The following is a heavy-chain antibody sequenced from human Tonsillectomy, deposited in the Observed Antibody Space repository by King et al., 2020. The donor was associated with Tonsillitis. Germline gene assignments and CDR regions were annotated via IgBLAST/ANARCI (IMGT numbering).Heavy chain of an antibody. CDR2: TNPDGRQK. J-gene: IGHJ4*02. CDR1: GFTFSSYW. D-gene: IGHD2-2*01. Sequence: VQLVESGGDLVQPGGSLRLSCAASGFTFSSYWMNLVSQAPGKGLGWVANTNPDGRQKNYDNSVKGRFNISRDNDKNSLYLQMNSLKDEDTAIYYCGRGRSNSVDFWGQGTLVTVSS. CDR3: GRGRSNSVDF. V-gene: IGHV3-7*03.